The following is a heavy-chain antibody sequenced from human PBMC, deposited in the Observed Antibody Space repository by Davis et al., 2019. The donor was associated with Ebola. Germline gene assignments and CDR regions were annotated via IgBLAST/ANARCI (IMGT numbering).Heavy chain of an antibody. CDR1: GFTFSSYG. V-gene: IGHV3-30*03. CDR2: ISYDGSNK. J-gene: IGHJ5*02. D-gene: IGHD3-10*01. Sequence: GESLKISCAASGFTFSSYGMHWVRQAPGKGLEWVAVISYDGSNKYYADSVKGRFTISRDNSKNTLYLQMNSLRAEDTAVYYCARDLPLLWFGGVQNWFDPWGQGTLVTVSS. CDR3: ARDLPLLWFGGVQNWFDP.